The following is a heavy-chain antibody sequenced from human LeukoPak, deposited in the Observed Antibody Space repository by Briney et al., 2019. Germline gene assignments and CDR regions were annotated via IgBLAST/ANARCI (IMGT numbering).Heavy chain of an antibody. D-gene: IGHD5-18*01. CDR3: ARGLGYSYGNGDY. V-gene: IGHV3-7*01. J-gene: IGHJ4*02. Sequence: GGSLRLSCAASGFTLSSYWMGWVRQAPGKGLEWVANIKQDGSDKYYVDSVKGRFTISRDNAKNSLFLQMNSLRAEDTAVYYCARGLGYSYGNGDYWGQGTLVTVSP. CDR2: IKQDGSDK. CDR1: GFTLSSYW.